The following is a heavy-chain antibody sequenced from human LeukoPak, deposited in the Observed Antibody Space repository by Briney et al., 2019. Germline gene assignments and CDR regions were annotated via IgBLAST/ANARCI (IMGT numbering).Heavy chain of an antibody. V-gene: IGHV1-2*02. CDR1: GYTFTGYY. J-gene: IGHJ4*02. CDR2: INPNSGGT. D-gene: IGHD6-13*01. CDR3: ARSAGIAAAHDY. Sequence: ASVKVSCKASGYTFTGYYMHWVRQAPGQGLEWMGWINPNSGGTNYAQKFQGRVTMTRDTSISTAYMELSRLRSDDTAVYYCARSAGIAAAHDYWGQGTLDTVSS.